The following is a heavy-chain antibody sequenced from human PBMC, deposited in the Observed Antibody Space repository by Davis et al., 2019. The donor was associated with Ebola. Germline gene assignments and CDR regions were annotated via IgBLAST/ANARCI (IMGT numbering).Heavy chain of an antibody. V-gene: IGHV3-53*01. CDR1: GFTVSSNY. Sequence: GESLKISCAASGFTVSSNYMSWVRQAPGKGLEWVSVIYSGGSTYYADSVKGRFTISRHNSKNTLYLQMNSLRAEDTAVYYCAKDWRGYSYGTPSSMDVWGQGTTVTVSS. CDR2: IYSGGST. CDR3: AKDWRGYSYGTPSSMDV. D-gene: IGHD5-18*01. J-gene: IGHJ6*02.